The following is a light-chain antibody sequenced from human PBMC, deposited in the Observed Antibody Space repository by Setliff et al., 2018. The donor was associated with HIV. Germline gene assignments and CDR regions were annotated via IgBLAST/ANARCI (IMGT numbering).Light chain of an antibody. CDR1: TSDVGAFES. Sequence: QSALTQPRSASGSPGQSVTISCTGSTSDVGAFESVSWYQQHPGKAPKLMIYEVSNRPSGVSNRFSGSKSGNTASLTISGLQAEDEADYYCISYTTISTVVFGTGTKVTVL. CDR2: EVS. CDR3: ISYTTISTVV. V-gene: IGLV2-14*01. J-gene: IGLJ1*01.